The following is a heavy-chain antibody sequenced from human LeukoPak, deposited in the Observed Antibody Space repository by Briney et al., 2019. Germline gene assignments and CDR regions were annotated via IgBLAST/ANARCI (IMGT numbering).Heavy chain of an antibody. CDR2: IYSGGST. D-gene: IGHD2-2*01. CDR1: GFSVSNNY. Sequence: GGSLRLSCAASGFSVSNNYMSWVRQAPGKGLEWVSVIYSGGSTFYADSVKGRFTISRDNAKNSLYLQMNSLRAEDTAVYYCARETLVVVPAASGWFDPWGQGTLVTVSS. CDR3: ARETLVVVPAASGWFDP. J-gene: IGHJ5*02. V-gene: IGHV3-66*01.